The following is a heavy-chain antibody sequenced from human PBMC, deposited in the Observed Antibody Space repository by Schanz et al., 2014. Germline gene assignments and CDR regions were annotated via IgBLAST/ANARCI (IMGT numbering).Heavy chain of an antibody. CDR3: ARHGGIPYYPMDV. J-gene: IGHJ6*02. D-gene: IGHD3-16*01. CDR2: ITYSGST. CDR1: GGSISSYY. Sequence: QVQLQESGPGLVRPSETLSLTCTVSGGSISSYYWSWIRQSPGKGPEWIGYITYSGSTSFNPSLKSRLTMSVDTSKNQFSLRLSSVTAADTAVYYCARHGGIPYYPMDVWGQGTTVTVSS. V-gene: IGHV4-59*06.